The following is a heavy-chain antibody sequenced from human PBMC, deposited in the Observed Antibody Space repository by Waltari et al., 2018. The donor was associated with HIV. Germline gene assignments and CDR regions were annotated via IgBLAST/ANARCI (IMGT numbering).Heavy chain of an antibody. J-gene: IGHJ3*01. CDR1: RFTFSNYE. CDR3: ARDGHHGVTKRGNAFDL. CDR2: ISGSGSTI. D-gene: IGHD2-21*02. V-gene: IGHV3-48*03. Sequence: EGQLVESGGGAVQPGGSLRLSCVASRFTFSNYEKKLVRQAPGKDLEWISYISGSGSTIYYSDSVKGRFTISRDNAKNSLYLRMNYLTAEDTAIYYCARDGHHGVTKRGNAFDLWGQGTMVTVSP.